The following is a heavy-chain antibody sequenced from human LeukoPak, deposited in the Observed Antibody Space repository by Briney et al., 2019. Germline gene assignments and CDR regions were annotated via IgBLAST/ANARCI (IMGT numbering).Heavy chain of an antibody. CDR3: AKVGSSGWIDY. CDR2: ISSNGGST. D-gene: IGHD6-19*01. Sequence: PGGSLRLSCSASGFTFSSYAMHWVRQARGKGLEYVSAISSNGGSTYYADSVKGRFTISRDNSKNTLYLQMNSLRAEDTAVYYCAKVGSSGWIDYWGQGTLVTVSS. CDR1: GFTFSSYA. J-gene: IGHJ4*02. V-gene: IGHV3-64*04.